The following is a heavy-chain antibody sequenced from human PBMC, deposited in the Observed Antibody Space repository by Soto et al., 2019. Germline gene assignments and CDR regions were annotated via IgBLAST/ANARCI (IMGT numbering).Heavy chain of an antibody. CDR2: IYYSGST. D-gene: IGHD3-9*01. V-gene: IGHV4-59*01. Sequence: QVQLQESGPGLVKPSETLSLTCTVAGGSISSYYWSWIRQPPGKGLEWNAYIYYSGSTNYDHSLKRRGTISVDTSKLQFALQLRSVSAADAGVFYCAGGLVEDILSGYCYHDAFDIWGQGTMVTVS. CDR1: GGSISSYY. J-gene: IGHJ3*02. CDR3: AGGLVEDILSGYCYHDAFDI.